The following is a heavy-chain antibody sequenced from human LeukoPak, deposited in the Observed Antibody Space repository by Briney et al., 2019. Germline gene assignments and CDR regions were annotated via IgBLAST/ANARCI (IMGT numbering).Heavy chain of an antibody. CDR2: INPNSGGT. Sequence: ASVKVSCKASGYTFTGYYMHWVRQAPGQGLEWMGWINPNSGGTNYAQKFQGRVTMTRDTSISTAYMELSRLRSDDTAVYYCARDPVSSSGWWELDYWGQGTLVTVSS. D-gene: IGHD6-19*01. CDR1: GYTFTGYY. V-gene: IGHV1-2*02. J-gene: IGHJ4*02. CDR3: ARDPVSSSGWWELDY.